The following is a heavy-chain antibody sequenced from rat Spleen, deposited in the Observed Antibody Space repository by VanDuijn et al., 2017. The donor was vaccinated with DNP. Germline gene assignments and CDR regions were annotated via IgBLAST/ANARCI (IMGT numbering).Heavy chain of an antibody. D-gene: IGHD4-2*01. CDR3: TRATGFDY. J-gene: IGHJ2*01. CDR1: GFTFSDYN. Sequence: EVQLVESGGGLVQPGRSLKLSCAASGFTFSDYNMAWVRQAPQRGLEWVATISYDGGRTYYRDSVKGRFTISRDNAEDTLFLQMNSLRSEDTATYYCTRATGFDYWGQGVMVTVSS. V-gene: IGHV5-7*01. CDR2: ISYDGGRT.